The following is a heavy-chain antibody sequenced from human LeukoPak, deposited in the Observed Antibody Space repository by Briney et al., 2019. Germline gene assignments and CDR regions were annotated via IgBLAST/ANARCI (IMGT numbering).Heavy chain of an antibody. V-gene: IGHV3-21*01. CDR3: ARVDCSESNCYLDY. D-gene: IGHD2-15*01. CDR2: ISSGSMYI. Sequence: PGGSLRLSCAVSGFTFSRYNMNWVRQAPGKGLEWVSSISSGSMYIFYADSVKGRFTISRDNAKNSLFLQMDSLRAEDTAMYYCARVDCSESNCYLDYWGQGTLVTVSS. J-gene: IGHJ4*02. CDR1: GFTFSRYN.